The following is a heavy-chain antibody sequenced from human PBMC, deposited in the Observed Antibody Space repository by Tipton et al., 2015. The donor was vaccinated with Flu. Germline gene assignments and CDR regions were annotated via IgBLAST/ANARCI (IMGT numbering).Heavy chain of an antibody. J-gene: IGHJ3*02. CDR3: ARTRSGNYLDDAFDI. CDR2: LYTSGST. D-gene: IGHD1-26*01. CDR1: GGSISSGSHY. Sequence: TLSLTCTVSGGSISSGSHYWSWIRQPAGRGLEWIGQLYTSGSTNYSPSLQSRVTMSVDTAKNQFSLKRSSVTAADTAVYYCARTRSGNYLDDAFDIWGQGTLVTVSS. V-gene: IGHV4-61*09.